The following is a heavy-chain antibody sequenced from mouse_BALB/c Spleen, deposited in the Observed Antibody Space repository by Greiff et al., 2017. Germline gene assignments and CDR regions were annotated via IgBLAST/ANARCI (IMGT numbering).Heavy chain of an antibody. V-gene: IGHV2-2*02. CDR1: GFSLTSYG. D-gene: IGHD1-1*01. CDR3: ARNNNGSSAWCAY. CDR2: IWSGGST. Sequence: VQLQQSGPGLVQPSQSLSITCTVSGFSLTSYGVHWVRQSPGKGLEWLGVIWSGGSTDYNAAFISRLSISKDNSKSQVFFKMNSLQANDTAIYYCARNNNGSSAWCAYWAKGLWSLSLQ. J-gene: IGHJ3*01.